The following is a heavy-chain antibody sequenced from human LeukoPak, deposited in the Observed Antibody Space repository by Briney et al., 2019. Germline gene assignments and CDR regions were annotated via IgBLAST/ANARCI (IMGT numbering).Heavy chain of an antibody. V-gene: IGHV3-53*01. Sequence: PGGSVRLSCAASGITVSSNYMSWVRQPPGKGLEWVSVVASDGSTKYADSVKGRFAISRDNSKNTLYLQMNSLRAEDTGVYYCAKATVGGYEDWGQGTLVTVSS. J-gene: IGHJ4*02. CDR1: GITVSSNY. CDR3: AKATVGGYED. D-gene: IGHD5-12*01. CDR2: VASDGST.